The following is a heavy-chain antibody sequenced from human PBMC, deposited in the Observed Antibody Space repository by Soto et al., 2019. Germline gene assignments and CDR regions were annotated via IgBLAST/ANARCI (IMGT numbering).Heavy chain of an antibody. CDR2: IYYSGST. CDR3: ARVDFGYSYGEGKYNWFDP. Sequence: SETLSLTCTVSGGSISSYYWSWIRQPPGKGLEWIGYIYYSGSTNYNPSLKSRVTISVDTSKNQFSLKLSSVTAADTAVYYCARVDFGYSYGEGKYNWFDPWGQGTLVTVSS. CDR1: GGSISSYY. D-gene: IGHD5-18*01. V-gene: IGHV4-59*01. J-gene: IGHJ5*02.